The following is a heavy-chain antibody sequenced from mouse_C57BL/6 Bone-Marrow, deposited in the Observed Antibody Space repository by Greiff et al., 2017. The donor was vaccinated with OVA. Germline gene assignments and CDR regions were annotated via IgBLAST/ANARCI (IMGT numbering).Heavy chain of an antibody. Sequence: DVKLVESGGGLVQPGGSLKLSCAASGFTFSDYYMYWVRQTPEKRLEWVAYISNGGGSTYYPDTVKGRFTISRDNAKNTLYLQMSRLKSEDTAMYYCARHGSSGPGWYFDVWGTGTTVTVSS. D-gene: IGHD3-2*02. J-gene: IGHJ1*03. CDR1: GFTFSDYY. V-gene: IGHV5-12*01. CDR3: ARHGSSGPGWYFDV. CDR2: ISNGGGST.